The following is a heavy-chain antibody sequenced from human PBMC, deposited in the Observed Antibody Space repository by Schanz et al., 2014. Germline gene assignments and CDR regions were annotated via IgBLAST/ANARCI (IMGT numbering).Heavy chain of an antibody. CDR3: ARQRSYFYAMDV. CDR2: ISSVGISK. Sequence: QVQLVESGGGLVKPGGSLSLSCAASGFTFSDYYMSWVRQAPGKGLEWVSYISSVGISKYYADPVKGRFTISRDSAKNSLYLQMNSLRAEDTAVYYCARQRSYFYAMDVWGQGTTVTVSS. J-gene: IGHJ6*02. V-gene: IGHV3-11*01. CDR1: GFTFSDYY.